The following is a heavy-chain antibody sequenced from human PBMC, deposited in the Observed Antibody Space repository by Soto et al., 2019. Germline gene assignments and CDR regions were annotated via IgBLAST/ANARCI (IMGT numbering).Heavy chain of an antibody. J-gene: IGHJ6*02. V-gene: IGHV1-18*01. Sequence: ASVMVSCKASGSAFTRHGISWVRQAPGQGLEWVGWISPYTGNTKYVQKFQGRVTMTTDTSTNTAYMELRSLRSEDTAVYYCAADSSGSTADYYYYYGMDVWGQGTTVTVSS. CDR3: AADSSGSTADYYYYYGMDV. CDR2: ISPYTGNT. D-gene: IGHD3-22*01. CDR1: GSAFTRHG.